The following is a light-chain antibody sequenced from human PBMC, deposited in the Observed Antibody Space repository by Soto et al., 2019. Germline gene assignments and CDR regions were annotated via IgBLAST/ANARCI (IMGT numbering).Light chain of an antibody. Sequence: YELTQPPSASVAPGQTARITCGGNNIESNSVQWYQQNPRQATVIVVYDNSDRPTGIADGCFGCESVNTAALVISSVVAADEAADHCHVWYRTDNHHVVFGGGTKVTVL. CDR1: NIESNS. J-gene: IGLJ2*01. V-gene: IGLV3-21*02. CDR2: DNS. CDR3: HVWYRTDNHHVV.